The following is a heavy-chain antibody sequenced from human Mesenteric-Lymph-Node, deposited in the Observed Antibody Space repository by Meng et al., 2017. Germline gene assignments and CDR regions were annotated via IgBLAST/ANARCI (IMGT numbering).Heavy chain of an antibody. Sequence: GGSLRLSCAASGFTFSSYGMHWVRQAPGKGLEWVAVIWYDGSNKYYADSVKGRFTISRDNSKNTLYLQMDSLRAEDTAVYYCATRGLSKNFDYWGQGTLVTVSS. CDR2: IWYDGSNK. V-gene: IGHV3-33*01. CDR3: ATRGLSKNFDY. J-gene: IGHJ4*02. CDR1: GFTFSSYG.